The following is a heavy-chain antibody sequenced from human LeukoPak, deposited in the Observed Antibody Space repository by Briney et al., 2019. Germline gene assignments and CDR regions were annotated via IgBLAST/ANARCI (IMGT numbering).Heavy chain of an antibody. V-gene: IGHV3-23*01. Sequence: GGSLRLSCAASGFTFSIYAMSWVRQAPGKGLQRVSSITSSGDGTYYADSVKGRFTISRDNSENMLYLQMNSLRVEDTAVYFCAKDRPNYYGSNGHYYRRDGDYWGQGTLVTVSS. D-gene: IGHD3-22*01. CDR1: GFTFSIYA. CDR3: AKDRPNYYGSNGHYYRRDGDY. CDR2: ITSSGDGT. J-gene: IGHJ4*02.